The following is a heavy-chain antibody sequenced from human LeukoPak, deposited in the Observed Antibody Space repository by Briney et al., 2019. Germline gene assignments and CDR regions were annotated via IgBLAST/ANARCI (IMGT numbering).Heavy chain of an antibody. CDR3: ARHAGTNGTTRYFQH. J-gene: IGHJ1*01. Sequence: GGSLRLSCAASGFTLRSYPMSGVRQAPGKGLEYVSSIDTSGSIAYYIDSVKGRFAISRDILRNTLSLQMNSLRVEDTAIYYCARHAGTNGTTRYFQHWGQGTLVTVSS. V-gene: IGHV3-23*01. CDR1: GFTLRSYP. D-gene: IGHD1/OR15-1a*01. CDR2: IDTSGSIA.